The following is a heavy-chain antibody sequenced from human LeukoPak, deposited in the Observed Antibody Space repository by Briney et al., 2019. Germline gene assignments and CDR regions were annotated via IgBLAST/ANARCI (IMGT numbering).Heavy chain of an antibody. Sequence: SETLSLTCGVSGGSIDITNYWSWVRQAPGKGLEWIGEISHGGTTNYNPSLRSRVAMSLDRANNQFSLSLTSVTAADTAVYYCARGDYYAGGGRNWFDPWGQGTLVTVSS. CDR3: ARGDYYAGGGRNWFDP. CDR2: ISHGGTT. J-gene: IGHJ5*02. CDR1: GGSIDITNY. D-gene: IGHD3-16*01. V-gene: IGHV4-4*02.